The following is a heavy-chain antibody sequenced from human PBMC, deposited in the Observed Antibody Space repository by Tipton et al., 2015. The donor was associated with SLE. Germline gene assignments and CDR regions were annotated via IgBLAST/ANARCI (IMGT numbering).Heavy chain of an antibody. V-gene: IGHV3-53*01. D-gene: IGHD3-10*01. CDR2: MYSGGST. Sequence: SLRLSCAASGFTVSSNYMTWVRQAPGKGLEWVSIMYSGGSTYYAGSVKDRFTISRDTSHNTVHLQMNSLRAEDTAVYYCARVSGSGIYYKIYYYMDVWGKGTMVTVS. CDR1: GFTVSSNY. CDR3: ARVSGSGIYYKIYYYMDV. J-gene: IGHJ6*03.